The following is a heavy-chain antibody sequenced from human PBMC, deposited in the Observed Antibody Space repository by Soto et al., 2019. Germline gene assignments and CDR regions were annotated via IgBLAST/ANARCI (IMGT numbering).Heavy chain of an antibody. V-gene: IGHV1-3*01. J-gene: IGHJ6*02. CDR3: ARDLAMDV. Sequence: WILQAKGQRLEWMGWINAGNGNTKYSQKFQGRVTITRDTSASTAYMELSSLRSEDTAVYYCARDLAMDVWGQGTTVTVS. D-gene: IGHD3-16*01. CDR2: INAGNGNT.